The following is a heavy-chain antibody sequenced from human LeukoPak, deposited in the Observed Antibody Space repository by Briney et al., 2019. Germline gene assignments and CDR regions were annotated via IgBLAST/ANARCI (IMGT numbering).Heavy chain of an antibody. D-gene: IGHD5-12*01. J-gene: IGHJ6*02. CDR3: ARDRLADYSGYGGMDV. V-gene: IGHV3-21*01. CDR1: GFTFSSYS. CDR2: ISSSSSYI. Sequence: GGSLRLSCAASGFTFSSYSMNWVRQAPGKGLEWVSSISSSSSYIYYADSVKGRFTISRDNAKNSLYLQMNCLRAEDTAVYYCARDRLADYSGYGGMDVWGQGTTVTVSS.